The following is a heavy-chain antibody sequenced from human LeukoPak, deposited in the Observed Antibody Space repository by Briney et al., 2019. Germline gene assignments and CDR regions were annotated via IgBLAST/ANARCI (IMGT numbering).Heavy chain of an antibody. CDR3: ASGPYYDILTGYQPPHYYGMDV. J-gene: IGHJ6*02. V-gene: IGHV4-59*01. CDR1: GGSISSYY. Sequence: SETLSLTCTVSGGSISSYYWSWIRQPPGKGLEWIGYIYYSGSTNYNPSLKSRVTISVDTSKNQFSLKLSSVTAADTAVYYCASGPYYDILTGYQPPHYYGMDVWGQGTTATVSS. CDR2: IYYSGST. D-gene: IGHD3-9*01.